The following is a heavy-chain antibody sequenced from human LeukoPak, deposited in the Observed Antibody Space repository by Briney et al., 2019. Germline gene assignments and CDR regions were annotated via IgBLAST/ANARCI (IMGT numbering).Heavy chain of an antibody. CDR2: ISWNSGSI. Sequence: GRSLRLSCAASGFTFDDYAMHWVRQAPGKGLEWVSGISWNSGSIGYADSVKGRFTISRDNAKNSLYLQMNSLRAEDTALYYCAKAGGYDLPDYWGQGTLVTVSS. V-gene: IGHV3-9*01. CDR3: AKAGGYDLPDY. J-gene: IGHJ4*02. CDR1: GFTFDDYA. D-gene: IGHD5-12*01.